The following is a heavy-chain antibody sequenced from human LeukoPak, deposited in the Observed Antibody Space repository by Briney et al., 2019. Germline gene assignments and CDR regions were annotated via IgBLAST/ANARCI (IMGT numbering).Heavy chain of an antibody. J-gene: IGHJ4*02. CDR2: INHSGST. CDR3: ARGLPGYSYGIFDY. Sequence: SETLSLTCAVYGGSFSGYYWSWIRQPPGKGLKWIGEINHSGSTNYNPSLKSRVTISVDTSKNQFSLKLSSVTAADTAVYYCARGLPGYSYGIFDYWGQGTLVTVSS. D-gene: IGHD5-18*01. V-gene: IGHV4-34*01. CDR1: GGSFSGYY.